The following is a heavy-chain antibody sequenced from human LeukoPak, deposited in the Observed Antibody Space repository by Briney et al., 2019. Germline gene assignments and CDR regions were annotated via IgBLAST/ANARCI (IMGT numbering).Heavy chain of an antibody. Sequence: GGSLRLSCAASGFTFDDYAMHWVRQAPGKGLEWVSLISWDGGSTYYADSVKGRFTISRDNSKNSLYLQMNSLRAEDTALYYCAKDIAPYSGSNGGMDVWGQGTTVTVSS. D-gene: IGHD1-26*01. J-gene: IGHJ6*02. CDR2: ISWDGGST. V-gene: IGHV3-43D*03. CDR3: AKDIAPYSGSNGGMDV. CDR1: GFTFDDYA.